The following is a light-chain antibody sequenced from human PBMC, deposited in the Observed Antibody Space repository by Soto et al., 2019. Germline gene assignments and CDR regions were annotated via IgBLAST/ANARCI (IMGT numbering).Light chain of an antibody. CDR2: KAS. CDR3: QQYNSYSYT. Sequence: DIQMTQSPSTLSASVGVRVTITCRASQSISSWLAWYQKKPGKAPKLLIYKASSLESGVPSRFSGSGSGTEFTLTISSLQPDDFATYYCQQYNSYSYTFGQGTKREIK. CDR1: QSISSW. J-gene: IGKJ2*01. V-gene: IGKV1-5*03.